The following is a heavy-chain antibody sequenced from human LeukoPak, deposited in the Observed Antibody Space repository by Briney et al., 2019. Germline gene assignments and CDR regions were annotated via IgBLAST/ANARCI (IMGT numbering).Heavy chain of an antibody. J-gene: IGHJ6*02. CDR1: GGSISSGSYY. D-gene: IGHD3-9*01. CDR2: IYTSGST. Sequence: SQTLSLTCTVSGGSISSGSYYWSWIRQPAGKGLEWIGRIYTSGSTNYNPSLKSRVTISVDTSKNQFSLKLSSVIAADTAVYYCARGSAYYDILTGYRPPYGMDVWGQGTTVTVSS. V-gene: IGHV4-61*02. CDR3: ARGSAYYDILTGYRPPYGMDV.